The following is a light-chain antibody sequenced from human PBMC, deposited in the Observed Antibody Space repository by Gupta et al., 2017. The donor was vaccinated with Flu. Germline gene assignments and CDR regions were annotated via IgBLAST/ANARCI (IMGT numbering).Light chain of an antibody. V-gene: IGKV3D-20*01. CDR3: QQDGRANQGT. Sequence: DIVLPQSPATLSLSPGERATLSCGASQSVSSSYLAWYQQKPGLAPRLLIYDASRRATGIPDRLRGSGSGTDXTLTISXLEPEDYAVDYCQQDGRANQGTFGXGTRLEMK. J-gene: IGKJ5*01. CDR2: DAS. CDR1: QSVSSSY.